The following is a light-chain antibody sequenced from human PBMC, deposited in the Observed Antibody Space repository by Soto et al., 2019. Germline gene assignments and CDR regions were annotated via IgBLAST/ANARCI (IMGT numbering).Light chain of an antibody. V-gene: IGKV2-28*01. CDR1: QRLLHSNGNIF. Sequence: EIVMTQSPPYLTVTPGEPTSISCRSSQRLLHSNGNIFLDWYLQKPGQSPQLLIYLGSNRASGVPDRVSGSGAGTDFTLKISRVEAEDVGVYYCMQALQTPYTFGQGTRLEIK. J-gene: IGKJ5*01. CDR3: MQALQTPYT. CDR2: LGS.